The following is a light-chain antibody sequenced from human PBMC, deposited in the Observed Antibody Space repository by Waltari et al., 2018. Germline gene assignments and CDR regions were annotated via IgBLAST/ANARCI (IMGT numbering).Light chain of an antibody. CDR1: SSDVGSYNP. CDR3: SSQSSNNVVL. J-gene: IGLJ2*01. CDR2: DVS. V-gene: IGLV2-14*03. Sequence: QSALTPPASVSGSPGQSITISCTRTSSDVGSYNPVSWYQDHPGQGPKVMIYDVSNRPSGVSARFSGSKSGNTASLTISGLQAEDEADYYCSSQSSNNVVLFGGGTKLTVL.